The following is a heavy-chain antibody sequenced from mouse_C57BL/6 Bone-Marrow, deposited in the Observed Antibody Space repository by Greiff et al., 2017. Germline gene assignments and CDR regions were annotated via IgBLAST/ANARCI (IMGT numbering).Heavy chain of an antibody. CDR2: ISYDGSN. D-gene: IGHD2-2*01. J-gene: IGHJ3*01. CDR1: GYSITSGYY. CDR3: ARENMVTPFAY. Sequence: EVQLQESGPGLVKPSQSLSLTCSVTGYSITSGYYWNWIRQFPGNKLEWTGYISYDGSNNYNPSLKNRISITRDTSKNQFFLKLNSVTTEDTATYYCARENMVTPFAYWGQGTLVTVSA. V-gene: IGHV3-6*01.